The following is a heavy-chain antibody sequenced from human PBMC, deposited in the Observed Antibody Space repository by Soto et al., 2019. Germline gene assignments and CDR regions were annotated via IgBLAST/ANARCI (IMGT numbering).Heavy chain of an antibody. CDR1: GFTFSSYG. D-gene: IGHD3-10*01. V-gene: IGHV3-30*18. Sequence: GGSLRLSCAASGFTFSSYGMHFFRQAPCKGLEWVAVISYDGSNKYYADSVKGRFTISRDNSKNTLYLQMNSLRAEDTAVYYCAKDRRYYYGPGDAFDIWGQGTMVTVSS. J-gene: IGHJ3*02. CDR3: AKDRRYYYGPGDAFDI. CDR2: ISYDGSNK.